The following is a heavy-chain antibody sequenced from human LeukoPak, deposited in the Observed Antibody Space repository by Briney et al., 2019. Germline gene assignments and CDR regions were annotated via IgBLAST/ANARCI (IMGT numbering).Heavy chain of an antibody. CDR2: IGVTGDT. CDR3: TEGDWGSRAAGAGGAYYDS. J-gene: IGHJ2*01. V-gene: IGHV3-13*01. D-gene: IGHD7-27*01. CDR1: GVTFSKDY. Sequence: GGSLTLTCAASGVTFSKDYFHWVRQAPGKGLEWVAEIGVTGDTYYAESVKGRFTISREDAANSLSLQMRSLGAGDTAVYYCTEGDWGSRAAGAGGAYYDSRGRGDLVTVSS.